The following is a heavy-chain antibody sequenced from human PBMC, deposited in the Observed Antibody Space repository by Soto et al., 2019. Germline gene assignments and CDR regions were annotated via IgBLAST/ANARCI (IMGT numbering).Heavy chain of an antibody. D-gene: IGHD3-9*01. CDR2: IYYSGST. Sequence: PSETLTLTCTVSGGSISSSSYYWGWIRQPPGKGLEWIGSIYYSGSTYYNPSLKSRVTISVDTSKNQFSLKLSSVTAADTAVYYCARHGGRIWGYDILTGYYRKHKNYYMDVWGKGTTVTVSS. J-gene: IGHJ6*03. V-gene: IGHV4-39*01. CDR1: GGSISSSSYY. CDR3: ARHGGRIWGYDILTGYYRKHKNYYMDV.